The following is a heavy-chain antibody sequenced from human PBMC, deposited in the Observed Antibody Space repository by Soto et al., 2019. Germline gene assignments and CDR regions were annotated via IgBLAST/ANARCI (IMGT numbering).Heavy chain of an antibody. CDR3: ARADTRGYDFWSGYPAYGMDG. J-gene: IGHJ6*02. Sequence: ASVKVSCKASGYTFTSYGISWVRQAPGQGLEWMGWISAYDGNTNYAQKLQGRVTMTTDTSTSTAYMELRSLRSDDTAVYYCARADTRGYDFWSGYPAYGMDGWGQGATVTVSS. CDR1: GYTFTSYG. V-gene: IGHV1-18*01. D-gene: IGHD3-3*01. CDR2: ISAYDGNT.